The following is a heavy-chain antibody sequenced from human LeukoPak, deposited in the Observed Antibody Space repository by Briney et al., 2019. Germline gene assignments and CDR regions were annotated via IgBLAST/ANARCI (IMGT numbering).Heavy chain of an antibody. Sequence: SETLSLTCTVSGGSISSSSYYWGWIRQPPGKGLECIGSIYHSGSTYYNPSLKSRVTISVDTSKNQFSLKLSSVTAADTAVYYCARIESGYDWSIDYWGQGTLVTVSS. J-gene: IGHJ4*02. V-gene: IGHV4-39*07. CDR3: ARIESGYDWSIDY. CDR2: IYHSGST. D-gene: IGHD5-12*01. CDR1: GGSISSSSYY.